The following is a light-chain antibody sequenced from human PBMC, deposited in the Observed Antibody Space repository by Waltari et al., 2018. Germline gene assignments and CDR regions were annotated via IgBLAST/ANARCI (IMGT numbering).Light chain of an antibody. J-gene: IGLJ2*01. Sequence: QSALTQPASVSGSPGQSTTISCTGPSSYIGGYTSVSWYQQHPGKAPKLMIYEVSSRPSGVSPRFSGSKSGNTASLTISGLQAEDEADYYRSSYSSISTVIFAAGTKLTVL. CDR2: EVS. V-gene: IGLV2-14*01. CDR1: SSYIGGYTS. CDR3: SSYSSISTVI.